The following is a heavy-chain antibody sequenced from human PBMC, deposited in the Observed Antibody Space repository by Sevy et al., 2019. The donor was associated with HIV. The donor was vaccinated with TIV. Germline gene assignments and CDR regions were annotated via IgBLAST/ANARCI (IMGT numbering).Heavy chain of an antibody. D-gene: IGHD1-26*01. CDR2: ISSSSTYT. CDR3: ARCQVGAMRGLYYFDY. J-gene: IGHJ4*02. V-gene: IGHV3-11*06. CDR1: GFIFSDYY. Sequence: GGSLRLSCAASGFIFSDYYMSWIRQAPGKGLEWVSYISSSSTYTNYADSVKGRFTISRDNAKNSLYVQMNSLRAEDTAVYYCARCQVGAMRGLYYFDYWGQGTLVTVSS.